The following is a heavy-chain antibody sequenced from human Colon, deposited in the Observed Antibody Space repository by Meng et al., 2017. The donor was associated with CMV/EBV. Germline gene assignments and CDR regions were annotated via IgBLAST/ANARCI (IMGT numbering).Heavy chain of an antibody. CDR3: AKDHSGWDPTYFDY. CDR1: GFTFSIST. Sequence: GESLKISCAASGFTFSISTMHWVRQAPGKGLEWVAFIQSDGGEKYYADSVKGRFTISRDNSKNTLYLQMNSLTSEDTAVYYCAKDHSGWDPTYFDYWGQGMLVTVSS. D-gene: IGHD6-19*01. V-gene: IGHV3-30*02. J-gene: IGHJ4*02. CDR2: IQSDGGEK.